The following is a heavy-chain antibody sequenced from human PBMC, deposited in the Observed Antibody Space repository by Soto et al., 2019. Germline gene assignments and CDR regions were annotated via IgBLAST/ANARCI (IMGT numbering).Heavy chain of an antibody. Sequence: SETLSLTCTVSGVSISTSSWSWIRQPPGKGLEWIGYIYHSGSTYYNPSLKSRVTISVDRSKNQFSLKLSSVTAADTAVYYCARVPGPWGQGTLVTVSS. CDR2: IYHSGST. V-gene: IGHV4-30-2*01. CDR3: ARVPGP. J-gene: IGHJ5*02. CDR1: GVSISTSS.